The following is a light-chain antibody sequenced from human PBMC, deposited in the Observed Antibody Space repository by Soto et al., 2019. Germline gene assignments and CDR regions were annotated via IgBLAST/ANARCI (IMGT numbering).Light chain of an antibody. CDR1: QSLLHSNGKTY. J-gene: IGKJ4*01. Sequence: DIVMTQTPLSLSVTPGQPACISYKSTQSLLHSNGKTYLYWYLQKPGQPPQSLIYEVFNRFAGVPDRFSGSGSGTDFTLKISRVEVEDFGVYYCMQSIQLPLTFGGGTKVDIK. CDR3: MQSIQLPLT. CDR2: EVF. V-gene: IGKV2D-29*01.